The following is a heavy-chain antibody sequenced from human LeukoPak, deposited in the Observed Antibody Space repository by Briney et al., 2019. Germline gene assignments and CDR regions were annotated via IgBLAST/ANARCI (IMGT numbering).Heavy chain of an antibody. CDR2: IYYSGST. CDR1: GGSISSSSYY. J-gene: IGHJ5*02. Sequence: SETLSLTCTVSGGSISSSSYYWGWIRQPPGKGLEWIGSIYYSGSTNYNPSLKSRVTISVDTSKNQFSLKLSSVTAADTAVYYCASANWNSYDWFDPWGQGTLVTVSS. D-gene: IGHD1/OR15-1a*01. V-gene: IGHV4-39*07. CDR3: ASANWNSYDWFDP.